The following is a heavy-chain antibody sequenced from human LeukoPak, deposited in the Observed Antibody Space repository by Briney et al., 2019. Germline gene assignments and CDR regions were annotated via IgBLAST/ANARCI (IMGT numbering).Heavy chain of an antibody. CDR3: ARATSFSYYDILTGYLNWFDP. CDR2: IWYDGSNK. D-gene: IGHD3-9*01. V-gene: IGHV3-33*01. Sequence: GGSLRLSCAASGFTFSSYGMHWVRQAPGKRLEWVAVIWYDGSNKYYADSVKGRFTISRDNSKNTLYLQMNSLRAEDTAVYYCARATSFSYYDILTGYLNWFDPWGQGTLVTVSS. CDR1: GFTFSSYG. J-gene: IGHJ5*02.